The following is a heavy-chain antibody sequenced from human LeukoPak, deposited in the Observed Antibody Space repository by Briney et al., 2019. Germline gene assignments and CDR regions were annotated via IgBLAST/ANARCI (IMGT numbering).Heavy chain of an antibody. D-gene: IGHD2-15*01. CDR2: ISSSGSAI. V-gene: IGHV3-48*03. Sequence: GSLRLSCAASGFTFSSYEMNWVRQAPGKGLDWVSYISSSGSAIYYADSVRGRFTISRDNAKNSLYLQMNSLRAEDTAVYYCARARRDCSGGSCYPDYNWFDPWGQGTLVTVSS. J-gene: IGHJ5*02. CDR1: GFTFSSYE. CDR3: ARARRDCSGGSCYPDYNWFDP.